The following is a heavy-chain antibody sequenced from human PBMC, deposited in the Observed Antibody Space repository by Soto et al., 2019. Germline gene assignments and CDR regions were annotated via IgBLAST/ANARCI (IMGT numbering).Heavy chain of an antibody. CDR1: GGSFSGYY. CDR2: INHSGST. J-gene: IGHJ6*02. V-gene: IGHV4-34*01. D-gene: IGHD2-15*01. CDR3: ARLGYCSGGSCRLEGMDV. Sequence: PSETLSLTCAVYGGSFSGYYWSWIRQPPGKGLEWIGEINHSGSTNYNPSLKSRVTISVDTSKNQFSLKLSSVTAADTAVYYCARLGYCSGGSCRLEGMDVWGQGTTVTVS.